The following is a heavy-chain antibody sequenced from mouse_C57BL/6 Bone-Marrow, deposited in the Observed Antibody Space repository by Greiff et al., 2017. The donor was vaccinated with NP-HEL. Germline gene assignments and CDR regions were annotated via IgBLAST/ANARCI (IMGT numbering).Heavy chain of an antibody. V-gene: IGHV10-1*01. J-gene: IGHJ2*01. CDR1: GFSFNTYA. CDR2: IRSKSNNYAT. CDR3: VRARWLLPRVLDY. D-gene: IGHD2-3*01. Sequence: GGGLVQPKGSLKLSCAASGFSFNTYAMNWVRQAPGKGLEWVARIRSKSNNYATYYADSVKDRFTISRDDSESMLYLQMNNLKTEDTAMYYCVRARWLLPRVLDYWGQGTTLTVSS.